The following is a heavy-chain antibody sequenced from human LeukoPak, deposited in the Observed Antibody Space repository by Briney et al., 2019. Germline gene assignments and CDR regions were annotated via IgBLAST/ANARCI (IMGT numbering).Heavy chain of an antibody. CDR1: GHSISSSSYY. CDR2: IYYSGST. V-gene: IGHV4-39*01. CDR3: ARHALSGYHFEY. J-gene: IGHJ4*02. Sequence: NTSETLSLTCTVSGHSISSSSYYWGWIRQPPGKGLEGIWSIYYSGSTYDNPSLKSRLTISVDTSQNQFSLKLSSEPTADTSVYYCARHALSGYHFEYWGQGTLVTVSS. D-gene: IGHD3-22*01.